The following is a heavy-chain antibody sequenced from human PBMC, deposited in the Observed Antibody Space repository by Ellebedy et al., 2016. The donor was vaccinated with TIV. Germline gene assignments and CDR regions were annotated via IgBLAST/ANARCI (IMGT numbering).Heavy chain of an antibody. V-gene: IGHV3-30*02. CDR2: ILYDGTSQ. CDR1: GFTFSDYF. D-gene: IGHD3-10*01. J-gene: IGHJ4*02. CDR3: AKDPLG. Sequence: GESLKISCAASGFTFSDYFMHVVRQASGKGLEWVAFILYDGTSQFYADSVKGRFTIFRHNSKRTLFLQTSSLRVEDTAVYFCAKDPLGWGQGTLVTVSS.